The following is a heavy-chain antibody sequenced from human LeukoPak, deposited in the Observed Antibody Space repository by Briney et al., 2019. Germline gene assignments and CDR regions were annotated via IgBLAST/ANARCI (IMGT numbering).Heavy chain of an antibody. Sequence: SETLSLTCTVSGGSISSYHWSWIRQPPGKGLEWIGYISYSWFTNYNPSLKSRVTISLDTSKNQFSLKLTSVTAADTAVYYCAGHHPRNTVDFWGQGTLVTVSS. V-gene: IGHV4-59*08. CDR3: AGHHPRNTVDF. CDR1: GGSISSYH. D-gene: IGHD2-8*02. CDR2: ISYSWFT. J-gene: IGHJ4*02.